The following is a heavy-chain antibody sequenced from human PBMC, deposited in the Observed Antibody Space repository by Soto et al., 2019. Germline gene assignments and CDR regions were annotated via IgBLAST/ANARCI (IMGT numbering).Heavy chain of an antibody. CDR3: ARARFQLLHPYYYGMDV. D-gene: IGHD2-15*01. CDR1: GGSISSYY. J-gene: IGHJ6*02. V-gene: IGHV4-59*01. Sequence: SETLSLTCTVSGGSISSYYWSWIRQPPGKGLDWIGYIYYTEKTNYNPSLKGRVTISVDTSKNQFSLKLRSVTAADTGVYFCARARFQLLHPYYYGMDVWGQGTAVTVSS. CDR2: IYYTEKT.